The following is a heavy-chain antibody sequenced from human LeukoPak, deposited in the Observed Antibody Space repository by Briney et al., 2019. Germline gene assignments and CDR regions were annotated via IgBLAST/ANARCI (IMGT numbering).Heavy chain of an antibody. D-gene: IGHD3-16*01. CDR1: GYTFTSYY. CDR3: AVYVWWSYRELAFDY. V-gene: IGHV1-46*01. CDR2: INPSGGST. Sequence: ASVKVSCKASGYTFTSYYMHWVRQAPGQGLEWMGIINPSGGSTSYAQKFQGRVTMTRDTSTSTVYMELSSLRSEDTAVYYCAVYVWWSYRELAFDYWGQGTLVTVSS. J-gene: IGHJ4*02.